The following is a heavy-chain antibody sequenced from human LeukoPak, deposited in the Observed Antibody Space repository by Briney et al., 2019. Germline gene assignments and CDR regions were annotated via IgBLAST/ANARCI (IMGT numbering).Heavy chain of an antibody. V-gene: IGHV1-2*02. D-gene: IGHD3-3*01. CDR3: ASSGEITSSLYYFDY. J-gene: IGHJ4*02. Sequence: ASVKVSCKTSGYAFTDYYMHWVRQAPGQGLEWMGWINPNSGGTNYAQKFQGRVTMTRDTSISTAYMELSRLRSDDTAVYYCASSGEITSSLYYFDYWGQGTLVTASS. CDR1: GYAFTDYY. CDR2: INPNSGGT.